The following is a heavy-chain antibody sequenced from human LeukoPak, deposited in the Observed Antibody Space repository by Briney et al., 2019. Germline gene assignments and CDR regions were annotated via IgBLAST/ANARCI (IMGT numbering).Heavy chain of an antibody. D-gene: IGHD3-10*01. CDR2: ISYTGTYI. Sequence: TTGGSLRLSCAASAFSLNAYNMNWVRQAPGKGLEWVSSISYTGTYIYYADSVKGRFTISRDNSGNTLYLQMNGLRAEDTAVYYCARGAYVSDSFPLHYWGLGTLVTVSS. V-gene: IGHV3-21*01. J-gene: IGHJ4*02. CDR1: AFSLNAYN. CDR3: ARGAYVSDSFPLHY.